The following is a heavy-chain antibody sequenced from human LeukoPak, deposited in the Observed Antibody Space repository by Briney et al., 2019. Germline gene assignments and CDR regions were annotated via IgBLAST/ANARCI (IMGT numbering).Heavy chain of an antibody. CDR1: GFTFSSYG. V-gene: IGHV3-30*18. J-gene: IGHJ4*02. D-gene: IGHD3-22*01. CDR2: ISYDGSNK. Sequence: PGGSLRLSCAASGFTFSSYGMHWVRQAPGKGLEWVTVISYDGSNKYYADSVKGRFPISRDNSKNTLFLEMNSLREEDTAVYYCAKGHYYYDSSGSFDYWGQGTLVTVSS. CDR3: AKGHYYYDSSGSFDY.